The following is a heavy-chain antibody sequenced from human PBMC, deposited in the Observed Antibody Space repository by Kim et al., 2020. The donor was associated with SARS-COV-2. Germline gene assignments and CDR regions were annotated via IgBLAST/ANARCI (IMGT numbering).Heavy chain of an antibody. Sequence: ASVKVSCKVSGYTLTDLSMHWVRQAPGQGLEWMGGFDPEDGETIYAQKFQGRVTMTEDTSTDTAYMELSSLRSEDTAVYYCATSPAVAGTYYYYYGMDVWGEGTTVTVSS. D-gene: IGHD6-19*01. V-gene: IGHV1-24*01. CDR3: ATSPAVAGTYYYYYGMDV. CDR2: FDPEDGET. J-gene: IGHJ6*04. CDR1: GYTLTDLS.